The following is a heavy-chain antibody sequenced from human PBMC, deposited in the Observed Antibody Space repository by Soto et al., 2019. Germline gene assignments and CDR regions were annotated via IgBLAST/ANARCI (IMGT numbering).Heavy chain of an antibody. D-gene: IGHD5-18*01. Sequence: EVQLLESGGDLVQPGGSLRLSCSASGFTFSTYAMSWVRQAPGKGLEWVSAITGSGGNTYYADSVKGRFTISRDNSKNTLYLQMHSLRAEDTAGDYCAKVSRGYSLLFDYWGQRTLVTVSS. V-gene: IGHV3-23*01. J-gene: IGHJ4*02. CDR1: GFTFSTYA. CDR3: AKVSRGYSLLFDY. CDR2: ITGSGGNT.